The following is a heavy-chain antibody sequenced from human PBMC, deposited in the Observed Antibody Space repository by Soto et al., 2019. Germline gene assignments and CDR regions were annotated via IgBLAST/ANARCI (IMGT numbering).Heavy chain of an antibody. Sequence: GASVQVSCTASGYTFTSYAMHWVRQAPGQRLEWMGWINASNGNTKYSQKFQGRVTITRDTSASTAYMDLNSLRPEDTALYYCARIGRGVRYGNGFDPWGQGTQVTVSS. CDR3: ARIGRGVRYGNGFDP. CDR1: GYTFTSYA. V-gene: IGHV1-3*01. D-gene: IGHD5-18*01. J-gene: IGHJ5*02. CDR2: INASNGNT.